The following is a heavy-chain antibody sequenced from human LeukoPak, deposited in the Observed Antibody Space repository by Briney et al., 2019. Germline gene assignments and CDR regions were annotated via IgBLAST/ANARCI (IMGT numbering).Heavy chain of an antibody. J-gene: IGHJ5*02. V-gene: IGHV3-48*03. CDR1: GFTFSSYE. D-gene: IGHD6-19*01. CDR3: ARDTQAVAGPMYNWFDP. Sequence: GGSLRLSCAASGFTFSSYEMNWVRQAPGKGLEWVSYISSSGSTIYYADSVEGRFTISRDNAKNSLYLQMNSLRAEDTAVYYCARDTQAVAGPMYNWFDPWGQGTLVTVSS. CDR2: ISSSGSTI.